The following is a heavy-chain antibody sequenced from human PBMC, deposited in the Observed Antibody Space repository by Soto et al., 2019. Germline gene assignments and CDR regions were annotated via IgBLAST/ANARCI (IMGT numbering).Heavy chain of an antibody. Sequence: EVQLLESGGGLVQPGGSLRLSCAASGFTFSNHVMSWVRQAPGKGPEWVSSINSRGDNTYYAGSVRGRFTISRDNSKITIYMQMNSLRAEDTAVYYCGNGLENHYNYDYWGQGTLVTVSS. CDR1: GFTFSNHV. CDR2: INSRGDNT. V-gene: IGHV3-23*01. D-gene: IGHD3-16*01. CDR3: GNGLENHYNYDY. J-gene: IGHJ4*02.